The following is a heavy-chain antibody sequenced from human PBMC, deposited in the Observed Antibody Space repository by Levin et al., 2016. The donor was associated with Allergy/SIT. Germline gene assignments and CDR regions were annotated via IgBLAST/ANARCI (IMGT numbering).Heavy chain of an antibody. J-gene: IGHJ4*02. D-gene: IGHD2-15*01. CDR2: IKQDASEK. CDR1: GFTLNMYW. Sequence: GESLKISCAASGFTLNMYWLSWVRQAPGKGLEWVANIKQDASEKYYVDSVKGRFTISRDNAKKSLYLQMNSLRVEDTAVYYCARWARCSGGSCQNPDFDYWGQGTLVTVSS. CDR3: ARWARCSGGSCQNPDFDY. V-gene: IGHV3-7*05.